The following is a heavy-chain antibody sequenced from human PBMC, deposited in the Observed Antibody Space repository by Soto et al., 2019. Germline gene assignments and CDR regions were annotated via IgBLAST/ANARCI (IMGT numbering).Heavy chain of an antibody. V-gene: IGHV4-34*01. CDR2: INHSGST. D-gene: IGHD3-3*01. Sequence: PSETLSLTCAVYGGSFSGYYWSWIRQPPGKGLEWIGEINHSGSTNYNPSLKSRVTISVDTSKNQFSLKLSSVTAADTAVYYCARLLRITIFGVVIFSRPPTKPGSWFDPWGQGTLVTVSS. CDR1: GGSFSGYY. CDR3: ARLLRITIFGVVIFSRPPTKPGSWFDP. J-gene: IGHJ5*02.